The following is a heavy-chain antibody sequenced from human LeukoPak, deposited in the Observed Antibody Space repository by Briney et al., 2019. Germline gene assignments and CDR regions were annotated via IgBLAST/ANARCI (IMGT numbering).Heavy chain of an antibody. D-gene: IGHD1-26*01. V-gene: IGHV4-38-2*02. CDR2: IYHSGST. J-gene: IGHJ4*02. CDR3: ARTNSGSYRDY. Sequence: PSGTLSLTCTVSGYSISSGYYWGWIRQPPGKGLEWIGNIYHSGSTYYNPSLKSRVTISVDTSKNQFSLKLSSVTAADTAVYYCARTNSGSYRDYWGQGTLVTVSS. CDR1: GYSISSGYY.